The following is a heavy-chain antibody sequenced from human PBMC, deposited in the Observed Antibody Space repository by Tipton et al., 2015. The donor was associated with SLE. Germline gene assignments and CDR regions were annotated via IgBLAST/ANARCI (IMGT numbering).Heavy chain of an antibody. CDR2: INYGGST. D-gene: IGHD3-22*01. V-gene: IGHV4-31*03. CDR1: GGSIRSDDYY. CDR3: ARGYYESNGYYSFDY. J-gene: IGHJ4*02. Sequence: TLSLTCTVSGGSIRSDDYYWTWIRQHPGKGLEWIGHINYGGSTYYKPSLKSRLTISVDTSKNQFSLKLSSVTAADTAVYHCARGYYESNGYYSFDYWGLGALVTVSS.